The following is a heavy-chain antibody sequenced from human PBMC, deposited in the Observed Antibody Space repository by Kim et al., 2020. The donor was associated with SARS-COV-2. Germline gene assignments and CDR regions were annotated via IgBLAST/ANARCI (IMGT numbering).Heavy chain of an antibody. CDR3: ARDKYYYGSGSLNWFDP. D-gene: IGHD3-10*01. J-gene: IGHJ5*02. Sequence: VKGRFTISRDNAKNSLSLQMNSLRAEDTAVYYCARDKYYYGSGSLNWFDPWGQGTLVTVSS. V-gene: IGHV3-21*01.